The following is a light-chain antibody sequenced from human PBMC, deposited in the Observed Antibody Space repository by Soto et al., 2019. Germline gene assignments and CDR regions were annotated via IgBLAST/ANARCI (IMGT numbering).Light chain of an antibody. CDR1: SXXVGGYNY. CDR2: XVS. CDR3: SSYTSSSTPYV. Sequence: SGXXXXXXXXSXXXTSXXVGGYNYVSWYQQHPGKAPKXMXXXVSNRPSGVSNRFSGSKSGNTASLTISGLQAEDEADYYCSSYTSSSTPYVFGTGTKVTVL. J-gene: IGLJ1*01. V-gene: IGLV2-14*04.